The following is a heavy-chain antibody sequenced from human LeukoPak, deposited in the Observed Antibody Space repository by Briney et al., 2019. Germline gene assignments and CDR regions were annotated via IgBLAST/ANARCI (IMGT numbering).Heavy chain of an antibody. J-gene: IGHJ3*02. CDR3: ARTYLVVPNPRALKGAFDI. D-gene: IGHD2-2*01. V-gene: IGHV1-69*05. CDR1: GGTFSSYA. Sequence: ASVKVSCKASGGTFSSYAISWVRQAPGQGLEWMGGIIPIFGTANYAQKFQGRVTITTDESTSTAYMELSSLRSEDTAVYYCARTYLVVPNPRALKGAFDIWGQGTMVTVSS. CDR2: IIPIFGTA.